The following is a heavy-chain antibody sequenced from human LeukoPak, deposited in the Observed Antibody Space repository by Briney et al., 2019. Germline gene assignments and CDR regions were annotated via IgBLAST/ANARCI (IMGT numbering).Heavy chain of an antibody. D-gene: IGHD6-13*01. CDR1: GFTFSSYA. Sequence: GGSLRLSCAASGFTFSSYAMHWVRQAPGKGLEWVAVIWYDGSNKYYADSVKGRFTISRDNSKNTLYLQMNSLRAEDTAVYYCARDRSSLYSSSWYGFDYWGQGTLVTVSS. CDR2: IWYDGSNK. V-gene: IGHV3-33*08. CDR3: ARDRSSLYSSSWYGFDY. J-gene: IGHJ4*02.